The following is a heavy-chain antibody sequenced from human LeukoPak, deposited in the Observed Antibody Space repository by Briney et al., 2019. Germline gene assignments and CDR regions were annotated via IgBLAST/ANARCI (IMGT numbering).Heavy chain of an antibody. D-gene: IGHD2-21*01. CDR2: ISGSGGST. J-gene: IGHJ4*02. V-gene: IGHV3-23*01. CDR1: GFTFSSYA. CDR3: ARGAYCGGGGICPAPFEY. Sequence: GGSLRLSCAASGFTFSSYAMSWVRQAPGKGLEWVSAISGSGGSTYYADSVKGRFTISRDNSKNTLYLQMNSLRTDDTAVYYCARGAYCGGGGICPAPFEYWGQGTLVTVSS.